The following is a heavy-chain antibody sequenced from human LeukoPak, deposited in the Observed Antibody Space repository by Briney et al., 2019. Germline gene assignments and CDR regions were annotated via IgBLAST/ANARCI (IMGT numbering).Heavy chain of an antibody. CDR2: INPNSGDT. CDR1: GYTFTGYY. J-gene: IGHJ4*02. V-gene: IGHV1-2*02. D-gene: IGHD3-10*01. Sequence: ASVKVSCKASGYTFTGYYMHWVRQAPGQGLEWMGWINPNSGDTNYAQKFQGRVTMTRDTSISTAYMELSRLRSDDTAVYYCARVFFRSGSYYTPLYYFDYWGQGTLVTVSS. CDR3: ARVFFRSGSYYTPLYYFDY.